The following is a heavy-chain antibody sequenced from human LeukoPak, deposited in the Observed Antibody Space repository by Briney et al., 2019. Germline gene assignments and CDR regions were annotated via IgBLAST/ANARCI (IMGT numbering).Heavy chain of an antibody. CDR2: ISNDGSNK. Sequence: HPGGSLRLSCAASGFTFSSFVFHWVRQAPGKGLEWVAVISNDGSNKYYADSVKARFTISRDNAKNTLYLQMNSLRAEDTAVYYCARDRGESYYYDSSGLNFDPWGQGTLVTVSS. D-gene: IGHD3-22*01. CDR1: GFTFSSFV. V-gene: IGHV3-30*03. CDR3: ARDRGESYYYDSSGLNFDP. J-gene: IGHJ5*02.